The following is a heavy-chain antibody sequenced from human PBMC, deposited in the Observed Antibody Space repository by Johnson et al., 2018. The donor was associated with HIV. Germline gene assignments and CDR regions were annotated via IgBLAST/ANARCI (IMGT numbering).Heavy chain of an antibody. CDR1: GLTFSSYG. CDR3: AREGGIAAAGTDAFDI. J-gene: IGHJ3*02. V-gene: IGHV3-30*02. Sequence: VQLVESGGGVVQPWGSLRLSCAASGLTFSSYGMHWVRQAPGKGLEWVAFIRYDVTKKYYADSVKGRFTISRDNFKNRLYLQMDSLRAEDTAVYYCAREGGIAAAGTDAFDIWGQGTMVTVSS. D-gene: IGHD6-13*01. CDR2: IRYDVTKK.